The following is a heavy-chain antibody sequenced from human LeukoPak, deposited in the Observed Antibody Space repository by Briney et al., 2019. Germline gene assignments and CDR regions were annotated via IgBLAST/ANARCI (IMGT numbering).Heavy chain of an antibody. D-gene: IGHD3-10*01. Sequence: PSETLSLTCAVSGGSISSGGYSWSWIRQPPGKGLEWIGYIYHSGSTYYNPSLKSRVTISVDRSKNQFSLKLSSVTAADTAVYYCARDSVDGSGSYYFDYWGQGTLVTVSS. J-gene: IGHJ4*02. CDR3: ARDSVDGSGSYYFDY. CDR2: IYHSGST. V-gene: IGHV4-30-2*01. CDR1: GGSISSGGYS.